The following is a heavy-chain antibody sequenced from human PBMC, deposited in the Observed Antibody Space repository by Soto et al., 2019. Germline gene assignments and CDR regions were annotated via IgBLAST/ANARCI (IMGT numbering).Heavy chain of an antibody. D-gene: IGHD6-19*01. Sequence: EVQLVGSGGGLVQPGGSLRLSCAASGFTFSTSEMNWVRQAPGKGLEWISYISSTAGTIYYADSVKGRFTISRDNAKNSLYLQMSTLKAEDTAVYYCARDAVPGSDDAFDVWGQGTVVIVS. CDR1: GFTFSTSE. CDR2: ISSTAGTI. V-gene: IGHV3-48*03. CDR3: ARDAVPGSDDAFDV. J-gene: IGHJ3*01.